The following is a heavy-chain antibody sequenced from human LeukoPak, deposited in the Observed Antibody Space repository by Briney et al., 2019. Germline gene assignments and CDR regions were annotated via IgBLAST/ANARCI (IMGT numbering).Heavy chain of an antibody. Sequence: SETLSLTCDVSGDSVVNGDWWTWVRQPPGKGLEWIGEVSHSGYTNYNPSLESRVAISIDKSNNHFSLTLRSVSAADTAVYFCSRRSGTYTWYLEVWGRGTLVTVSS. J-gene: IGHJ2*01. CDR3: SRRSGTYTWYLEV. CDR1: GDSVVNGDW. V-gene: IGHV4/OR15-8*02. D-gene: IGHD3-10*01. CDR2: VSHSGYT.